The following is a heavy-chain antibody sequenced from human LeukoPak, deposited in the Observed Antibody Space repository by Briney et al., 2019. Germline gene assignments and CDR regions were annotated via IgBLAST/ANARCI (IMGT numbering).Heavy chain of an antibody. D-gene: IGHD6-19*01. CDR2: IYHSGST. Sequence: PSETLSLTCAVSGGSISSGGYSWSWIRQPPGKGLEWIGYIYHSGSTYYNPSLKSRVTISVDRSKNQFSLKMSSVTAADTAVYYCARAGYSSGWYAFDIWGQGTMVTVSS. J-gene: IGHJ3*02. CDR3: ARAGYSSGWYAFDI. CDR1: GGSISSGGYS. V-gene: IGHV4-30-2*01.